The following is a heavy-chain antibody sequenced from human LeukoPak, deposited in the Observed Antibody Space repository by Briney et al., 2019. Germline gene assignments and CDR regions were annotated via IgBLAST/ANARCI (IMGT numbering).Heavy chain of an antibody. CDR3: ARGGISDYGSGSYP. Sequence: GASVKVSCKSSGYTFTDYYIHWVRQAPGQGLEWMGWMNPNSGNTGYAQKFQGRVTMTRNTSISTAYMELSSLRSEDTAVYYCARGGISDYGSGSYPWGQGTLVTVSS. CDR1: GYTFTDYY. J-gene: IGHJ5*02. D-gene: IGHD3-10*01. V-gene: IGHV1-8*02. CDR2: MNPNSGNT.